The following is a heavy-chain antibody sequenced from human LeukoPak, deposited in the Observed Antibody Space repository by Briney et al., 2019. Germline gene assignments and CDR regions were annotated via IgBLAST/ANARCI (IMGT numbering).Heavy chain of an antibody. CDR2: INPNSGGT. CDR3: ARGGYGDYSCVDY. V-gene: IGHV1-2*02. Sequence: GASMKVSCKASGYTFTGYYMHWVRQAPGQGLEWMGWINPNSGGTNYAQKFQGRVTMTRDTSISTAYMELSRLRSDDTAVFYCARGGYGDYSCVDYWGQGTLVTVSS. J-gene: IGHJ4*02. D-gene: IGHD4-17*01. CDR1: GYTFTGYY.